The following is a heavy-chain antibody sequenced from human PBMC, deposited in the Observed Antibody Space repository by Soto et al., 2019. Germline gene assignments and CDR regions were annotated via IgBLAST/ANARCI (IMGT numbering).Heavy chain of an antibody. V-gene: IGHV3-48*02. J-gene: IGHJ5*02. CDR2: ISSSSSTI. CDR1: GFTFSSYS. D-gene: IGHD2-21*01. Sequence: EVQLVESGGGLVQPGGSLRLSCAASGFTFSSYSMNWVRQDPGQGLEWVSYISSSSSTIYYADSVKGRFTISRDNAKNSLYLQMDSLRDEDTAVYYCARGLGVANNWFDPWGQGTLVTVSS. CDR3: ARGLGVANNWFDP.